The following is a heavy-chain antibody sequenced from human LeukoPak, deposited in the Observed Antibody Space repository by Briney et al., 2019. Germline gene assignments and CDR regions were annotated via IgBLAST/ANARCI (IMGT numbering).Heavy chain of an antibody. J-gene: IGHJ3*02. V-gene: IGHV4-4*07. Sequence: SETLSLTCTVSGGSISSYYWSWIRQPAGKGLEWIGRIYTSGSTNYNPSLKSRVTMSVDTSKNQFSLKLSSVTAADTAVYYCARGYCGGACQLGGVDMWGQGTMVTVSS. CDR3: ARGYCGGACQLGGVDM. CDR2: IYTSGST. D-gene: IGHD2-21*02. CDR1: GGSISSYY.